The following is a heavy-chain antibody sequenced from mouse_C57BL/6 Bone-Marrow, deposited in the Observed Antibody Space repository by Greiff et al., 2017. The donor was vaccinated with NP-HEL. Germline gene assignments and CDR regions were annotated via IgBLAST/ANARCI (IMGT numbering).Heavy chain of an antibody. D-gene: IGHD1-1*01. CDR1: GYTFTDYY. CDR2: IYPGSGNT. V-gene: IGHV1-76*01. Sequence: VQLQQSGAELVRPGASVKLSCKASGYTFTDYYINWVKQRPGQGLEWIARIYPGSGNTYYNEKFKGKATLTAEKSSSTAYMQLSSLTSEDSAVYFCARDYYGSLFAYWGQGTLVTVCA. J-gene: IGHJ3*01. CDR3: ARDYYGSLFAY.